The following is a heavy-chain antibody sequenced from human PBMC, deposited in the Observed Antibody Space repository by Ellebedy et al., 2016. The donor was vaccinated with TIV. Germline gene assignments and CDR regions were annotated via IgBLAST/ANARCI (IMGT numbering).Heavy chain of an antibody. CDR3: ARGPRFGESSFDY. J-gene: IGHJ4*02. Sequence: PGGSLRLSCAASGFTFSSYSMNWVRQAPGKGLEWVSHISLSSSTIYYADSVKGRFTISRDNAKNSLSLQMNSLRDEDTAVYYCARGPRFGESSFDYWGQGTLVIVSS. V-gene: IGHV3-48*02. D-gene: IGHD3-10*01. CDR2: ISLSSSTI. CDR1: GFTFSSYS.